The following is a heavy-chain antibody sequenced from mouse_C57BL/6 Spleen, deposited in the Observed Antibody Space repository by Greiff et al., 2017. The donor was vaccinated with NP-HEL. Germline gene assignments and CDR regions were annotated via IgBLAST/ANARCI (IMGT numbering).Heavy chain of an antibody. CDR3: ARGGGYPTTFDY. V-gene: IGHV1-69*01. D-gene: IGHD2-2*01. CDR1: GYTFTSYW. Sequence: QVQLQQPGAELVMPGASVKLSCKASGYTFTSYWMHWVKQRPGQGLEWIGEIDPSDSDTNYNQKFKGKSTLTVDKSSSTAYMQLSSLTSEDSAVYYCARGGGYPTTFDYWGQGTTLTVSS. CDR2: IDPSDSDT. J-gene: IGHJ2*01.